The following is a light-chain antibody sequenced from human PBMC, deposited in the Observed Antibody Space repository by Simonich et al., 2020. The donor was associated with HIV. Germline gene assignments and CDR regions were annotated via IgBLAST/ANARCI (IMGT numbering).Light chain of an antibody. CDR2: DAS. V-gene: IGKV3D-20*02. Sequence: EIVLTQSPGTLSLSPGERATLSCRASQRVSDSFLAWYQQKPGLAPRLLIYDASSRATGTPDRFSGSGSGTDFTLTISSLEPEDFAVYYCQQRSYWMYTFGQGTKLEIK. CDR1: QRVSDSF. J-gene: IGKJ2*01. CDR3: QQRSYWMYT.